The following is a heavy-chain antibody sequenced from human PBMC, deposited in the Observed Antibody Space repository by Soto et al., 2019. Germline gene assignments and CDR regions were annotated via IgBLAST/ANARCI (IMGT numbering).Heavy chain of an antibody. Sequence: PSETLPVTDAVAGGSIISSNWWSWVRQPPGKGLEWIGEIYHSGSTNYNPSLKSRVTISVDKSKNQFSLKLSSVTAADTAVYYCARSELRDAFDIWGQGTMVTVSS. CDR2: IYHSGST. V-gene: IGHV4-4*02. CDR1: GGSIISSNW. J-gene: IGHJ3*02. CDR3: ARSELRDAFDI. D-gene: IGHD3-10*01.